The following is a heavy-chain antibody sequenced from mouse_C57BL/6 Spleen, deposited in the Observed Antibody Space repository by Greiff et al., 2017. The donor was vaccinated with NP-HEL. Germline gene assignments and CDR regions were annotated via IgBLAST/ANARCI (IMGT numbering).Heavy chain of an antibody. CDR3: TRIANWVDY. CDR2: IDPETGGT. J-gene: IGHJ2*01. CDR1: GYTFTDYE. Sequence: QVQLKQSGAELVRPGASVTLSCKASGYTFTDYEMHWVKQTPVHGLEWIGAIDPETGGTAYNQKFKGKAILTADKSSSTAYMELRSLTSEDSAVYYCTRIANWVDYWGQGTTLTVSS. D-gene: IGHD4-1*01. V-gene: IGHV1-15*01.